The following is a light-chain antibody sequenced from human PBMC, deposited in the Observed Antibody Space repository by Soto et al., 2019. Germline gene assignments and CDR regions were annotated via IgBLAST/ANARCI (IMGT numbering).Light chain of an antibody. CDR1: SSDVGGYDY. J-gene: IGLJ2*01. Sequence: QSALTQPASVSGSPGQSITISCTGTSSDVGGYDYVSWYQQHPGKAPKLMIYEVSYRPSGVSNRFSGSKSGNTASLTISGLQAEDEADYHCSSYTSSSTPYVLFGGGTKLTVL. CDR2: EVS. V-gene: IGLV2-14*01. CDR3: SSYTSSSTPYVL.